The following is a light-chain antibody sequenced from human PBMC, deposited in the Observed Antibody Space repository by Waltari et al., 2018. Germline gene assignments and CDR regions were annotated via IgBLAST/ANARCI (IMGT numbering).Light chain of an antibody. J-gene: IGKJ1*01. CDR2: DAS. CDR3: QKYGTLPAT. CDR1: QSVSKY. V-gene: IGKV3-20*01. Sequence: LSPGERATLSCRASQSVSKYLAWYQQKPGQAPRLLIYDASTRATGIPDRFSGSGWGTDFSLTISRLEPEDFAVYYCQKYGTLPATFGQGTKVQMK.